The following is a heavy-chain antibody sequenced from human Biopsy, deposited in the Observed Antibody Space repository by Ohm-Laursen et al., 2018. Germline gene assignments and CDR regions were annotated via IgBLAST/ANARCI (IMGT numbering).Heavy chain of an antibody. CDR3: AADINVWNVNY. Sequence: ASVKVSCKVSGYSLTELSMHWVRQAPGQGLEWMGGFAPENGRIGYSQKFQGRVTMTEDTSTSTAYMEVWRLRSDDTAVYYCAADINVWNVNYWGQGTQVIVSS. CDR1: GYSLTELS. D-gene: IGHD1-1*01. J-gene: IGHJ4*02. CDR2: FAPENGRI. V-gene: IGHV1-24*01.